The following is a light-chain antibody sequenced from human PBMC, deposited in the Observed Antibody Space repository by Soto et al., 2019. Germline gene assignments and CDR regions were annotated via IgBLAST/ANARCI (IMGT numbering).Light chain of an antibody. CDR1: QSISTY. V-gene: IGKV1-39*01. CDR2: AAF. J-gene: IGKJ1*01. Sequence: DIQMTQSPSSLSASVGDRVTITCRADQSISTYLNWYQQKPGKAPKLLIYAAFTLQSGVPSRFSGSGSGTDFTLTISSLQREDFATYYCQQSYNTVWTFGQGTKVDIK. CDR3: QQSYNTVWT.